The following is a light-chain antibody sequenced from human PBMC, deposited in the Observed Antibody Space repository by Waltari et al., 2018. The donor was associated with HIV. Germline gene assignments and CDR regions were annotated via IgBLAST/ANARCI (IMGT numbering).Light chain of an antibody. CDR3: QAWDRSTVV. V-gene: IGLV3-1*01. Sequence: SYELTQPPSVSVSPGQTASITRSGDKSGDKYACWYQQKPGQSPVLVIYQDSKRPSGIPERFAGSDSANTVTLTMSGTQAMDESDYYCQAWDRSTVVFGGGTKLTVL. J-gene: IGLJ2*01. CDR1: KSGDKY. CDR2: QDS.